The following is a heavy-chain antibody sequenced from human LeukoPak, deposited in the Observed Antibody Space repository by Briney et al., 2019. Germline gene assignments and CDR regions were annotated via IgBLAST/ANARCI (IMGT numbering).Heavy chain of an antibody. CDR2: INPSGGST. V-gene: IGHV1-46*01. Sequence: ASVKVSCKASGYTFTSYYMHWVRQAPEQGLEWMGIINPSGGSTSYAQKFQGRVTMTRDTSTSTVYMELSSLRSEDTAVYYCARAPGYCSGGSCYSALDYWGQGTLVTASS. CDR3: ARAPGYCSGGSCYSALDY. J-gene: IGHJ4*02. D-gene: IGHD2-15*01. CDR1: GYTFTSYY.